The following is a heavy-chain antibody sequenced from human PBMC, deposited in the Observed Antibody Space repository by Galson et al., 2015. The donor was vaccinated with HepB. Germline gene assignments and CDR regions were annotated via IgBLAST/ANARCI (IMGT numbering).Heavy chain of an antibody. Sequence: SVKVSCKASGYTFTSYYMHWVRQAPGQGLEWMGIINPSGGSTSYAQKFQGRVTMTRDTSTSTVYMELSSLRSEDTAVYYCARDQVVGATAQWVDPWGQGTLVTVSS. V-gene: IGHV1-46*01. CDR3: ARDQVVGATAQWVDP. D-gene: IGHD1-26*01. CDR2: INPSGGST. J-gene: IGHJ5*02. CDR1: GYTFTSYY.